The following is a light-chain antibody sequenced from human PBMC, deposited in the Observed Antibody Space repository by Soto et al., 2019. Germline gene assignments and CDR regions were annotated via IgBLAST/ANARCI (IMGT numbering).Light chain of an antibody. CDR1: QSISRY. V-gene: IGKV1-39*01. Sequence: DIQLTQSPSSLSASVGDRVTITCRASQSISRYLNWYQQKPGKAPKFLIYGASNLQDGVPSRFSGSGSGTDFTLTINSLQPEDFASYYCQQSYSTPFTFGPGTKVDIK. CDR2: GAS. J-gene: IGKJ3*01. CDR3: QQSYSTPFT.